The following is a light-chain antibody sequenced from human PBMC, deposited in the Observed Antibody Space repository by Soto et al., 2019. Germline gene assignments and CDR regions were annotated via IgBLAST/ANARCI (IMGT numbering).Light chain of an antibody. V-gene: IGLV2-8*01. J-gene: IGLJ1*01. CDR1: KNDIGVYDF. Sequence: QSVLTQPPSASGSPGQSVTISCTGTKNDIGVYDFVSWYQHHPGKAPRLIIYEVVQRPSGVPDRFSGSKSGNTASLTVSGLQAADEADYFCKSYAGSNTYVFVSRTNVTVL. CDR3: KSYAGSNTYV. CDR2: EVV.